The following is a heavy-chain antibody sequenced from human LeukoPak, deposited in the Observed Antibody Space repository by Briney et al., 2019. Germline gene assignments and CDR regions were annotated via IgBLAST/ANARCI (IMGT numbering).Heavy chain of an antibody. J-gene: IGHJ4*02. D-gene: IGHD3-3*02. Sequence: GGSLRLSCAASGFTFSSNYMSWVRQAPGKELEWVSIFYSGGSTYYADSVKGRFTISRDNSKNTLYLQMNSLRAEDTAVYYCAKDHLALAPYYFDYWGQGTLVTVSS. CDR2: FYSGGST. CDR1: GFTFSSNY. V-gene: IGHV3-53*01. CDR3: AKDHLALAPYYFDY.